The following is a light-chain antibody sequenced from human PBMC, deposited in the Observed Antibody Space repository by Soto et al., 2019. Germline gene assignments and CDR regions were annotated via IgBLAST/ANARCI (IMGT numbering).Light chain of an antibody. Sequence: DIQMTQSPSSLSAPVGDRVTITCRARQGISNYLAWYQQKPGKVPKLLIYGASTLQSGVPSRFSGSGSGTDFTLTISSLQPEDVATYYCHKYNGAPRAFGQGTKVEI. J-gene: IGKJ1*01. CDR2: GAS. CDR3: HKYNGAPRA. V-gene: IGKV1-27*01. CDR1: QGISNY.